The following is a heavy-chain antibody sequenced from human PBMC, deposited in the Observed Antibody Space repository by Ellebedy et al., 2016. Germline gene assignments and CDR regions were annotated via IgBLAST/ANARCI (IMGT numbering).Heavy chain of an antibody. V-gene: IGHV3-66*01. CDR2: IYNDGTT. CDR1: GFTVSSKY. CDR3: ARAAFGSPSDY. J-gene: IGHJ4*02. Sequence: GESLKISXAASGFTVSSKYMTWVRQTPGKGLEWLSVIYNDGTTYYGGSVKGRFTISRDNAKNTLYLQMNSLRPEDTAVYYCARAAFGSPSDYWGQGTLVSVSS. D-gene: IGHD2-15*01.